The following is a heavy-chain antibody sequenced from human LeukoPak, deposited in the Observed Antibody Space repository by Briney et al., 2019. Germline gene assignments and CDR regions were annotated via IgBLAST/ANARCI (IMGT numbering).Heavy chain of an antibody. CDR2: IYASGGA. CDR3: VRRHDY. Sequence: GGSVRLSCVASGFDVNDNFMIWVRQAPGQGLERISIIYASGGAYHAESVKGRFSAFRDTSKNTIFLQMNNLRAGDTAMYYCVRRHDYWGQGTLVTVSS. CDR1: GFDVNDNF. J-gene: IGHJ4*02. V-gene: IGHV3-53*01.